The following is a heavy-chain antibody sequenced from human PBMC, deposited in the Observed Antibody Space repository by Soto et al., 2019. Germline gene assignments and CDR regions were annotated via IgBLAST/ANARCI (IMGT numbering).Heavy chain of an antibody. D-gene: IGHD6-13*01. CDR3: ARRRRLAAAGTGSDY. Sequence: PLEILSLTCTVSGGSIISSSYYWGWIRQPPGKGLEWIGSIYYSGSTYYNPSLKSRVTISVDTSKNQFSLKLSSVTAADTAVYYCARRRRLAAAGTGSDYWGQGTLVTVSS. J-gene: IGHJ4*02. CDR1: GGSIISSSYY. V-gene: IGHV4-39*01. CDR2: IYYSGST.